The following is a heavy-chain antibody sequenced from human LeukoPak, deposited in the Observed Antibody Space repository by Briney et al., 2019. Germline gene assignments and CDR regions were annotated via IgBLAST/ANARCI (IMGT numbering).Heavy chain of an antibody. D-gene: IGHD3-3*01. CDR1: GFTFDDYA. CDR2: ISWNSGSI. Sequence: GGSLRPSCAASGFTFDDYAMHWVRQAPGKGLEWVSGISWNSGSIGYADSVKGRFTISRDNSKNTLYLQMNSLRAEDTAVYYCARARILGAFDIWGQGTMVTVSS. J-gene: IGHJ3*02. CDR3: ARARILGAFDI. V-gene: IGHV3-9*01.